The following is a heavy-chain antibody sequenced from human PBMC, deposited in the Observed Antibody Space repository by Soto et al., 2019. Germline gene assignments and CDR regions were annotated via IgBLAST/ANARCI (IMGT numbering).Heavy chain of an antibody. CDR1: GGSITDKW. Sequence: QVQLQESGPGLVKPSGILSLTCAVSGGSITDKWWSWIRQTPGKGLEWIGEVHHSGSTNYSPSLKSRVTMSVDTSKNDFSLKLFSLTAADTAIYYCAREGDHPFSLGYWGQETLVTVSS. CDR2: VHHSGST. CDR3: AREGDHPFSLGY. D-gene: IGHD3-16*01. J-gene: IGHJ4*02. V-gene: IGHV4-4*02.